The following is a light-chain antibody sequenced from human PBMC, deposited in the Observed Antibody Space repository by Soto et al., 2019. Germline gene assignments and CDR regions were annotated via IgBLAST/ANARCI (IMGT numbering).Light chain of an antibody. CDR2: AAS. Sequence: DIQLTQSPSFRCPSIGGSVTITCRASQVISTSLAWYQVKPGKAPKLLIYAASTLESGVPSRFSATVSGTEFSLTITSLQPEDFATYYCQQLFDSPITFGQGTRLEIK. V-gene: IGKV1-9*01. CDR1: QVISTS. CDR3: QQLFDSPIT. J-gene: IGKJ5*01.